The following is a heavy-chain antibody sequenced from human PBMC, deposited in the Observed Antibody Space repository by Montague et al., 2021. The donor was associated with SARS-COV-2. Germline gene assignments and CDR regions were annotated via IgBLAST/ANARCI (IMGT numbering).Heavy chain of an antibody. CDR2: IHSGGRSS. D-gene: IGHD3-9*01. CDR3: AKVGDLMAGYSLVNLDN. V-gene: IGHV3-23*03. CDR1: GFTFSGSP. J-gene: IGHJ4*02. Sequence: SLRLSLSASGFTFSGSPMSWVRQAPGKGLEWVSVIHSGGRSSYYGKSVEGRFTVSRDNSKNTVYLQMNNLRAEDTAVYYCAKVGDLMAGYSLVNLDNWGQGTLVIVSS.